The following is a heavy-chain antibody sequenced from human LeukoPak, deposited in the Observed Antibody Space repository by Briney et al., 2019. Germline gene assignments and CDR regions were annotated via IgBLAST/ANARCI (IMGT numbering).Heavy chain of an antibody. CDR1: AFSFTTHY. D-gene: IGHD2-21*01. CDR3: ARDPAYGALDI. V-gene: IGHV3-7*01. CDR2: INPDGSEK. Sequence: PGGSLRLSCVASAFSFTTHYMSWVRQAPGKGLEWVAIINPDGSEKSYVDSVKDRFTISRDNSDNLLYLNMNNLRAEDTALYYCARDPAYGALDIWGQGTVVTVSS. J-gene: IGHJ3*02.